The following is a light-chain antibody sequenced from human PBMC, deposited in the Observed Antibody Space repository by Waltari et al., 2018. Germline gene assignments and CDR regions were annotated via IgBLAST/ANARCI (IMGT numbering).Light chain of an antibody. J-gene: IGLJ2*01. Sequence: SYELTQPPSVSVSPGQTASITCSGDKLGDKYACWYQQKPGQAPGLVSDQDSKRPSGIPERISGSNSGNTATLTSSGTQAMDEADYYCQAWDSSTAHVVFGGGTKLTVL. CDR3: QAWDSSTAHVV. CDR2: QDS. CDR1: KLGDKY. V-gene: IGLV3-1*01.